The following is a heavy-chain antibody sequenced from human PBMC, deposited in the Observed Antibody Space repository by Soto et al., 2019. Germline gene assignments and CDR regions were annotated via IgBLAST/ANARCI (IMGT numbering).Heavy chain of an antibody. V-gene: IGHV1-46*02. Sequence: GASVKVSCKASGYTLNTYYMHWVRQAPGQGLEWMGIINPSGGSTRYAQKFQGRVTMTRDTSTSTVYMELSSLKSEDTAVYYCARHKFEDYWGQGTLVTVSS. J-gene: IGHJ4*02. D-gene: IGHD3-16*01. CDR3: ARHKFEDY. CDR1: GYTLNTYY. CDR2: INPSGGST.